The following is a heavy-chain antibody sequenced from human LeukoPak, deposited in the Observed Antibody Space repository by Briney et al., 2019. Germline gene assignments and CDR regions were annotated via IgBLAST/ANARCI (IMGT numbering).Heavy chain of an antibody. D-gene: IGHD1-26*01. V-gene: IGHV1-69*13. CDR1: GGTFSSYA. Sequence: GASVKVSCKASGGTFSSYAISWVRQAPGQGLEWMGGIIPIFGTANYAQKFQGRVTITADESTSTAYMELSSLRSEDTAVYYCARGAPLVGATTDWGQGTLVTVSS. CDR2: IIPIFGTA. J-gene: IGHJ4*02. CDR3: ARGAPLVGATTD.